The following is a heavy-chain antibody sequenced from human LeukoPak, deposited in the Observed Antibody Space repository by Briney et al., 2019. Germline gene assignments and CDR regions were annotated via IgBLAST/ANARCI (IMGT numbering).Heavy chain of an antibody. D-gene: IGHD3-22*01. CDR1: GITFSSYA. J-gene: IGHJ4*02. V-gene: IGHV3-23*01. CDR3: AKGRDYYDSSGTFDY. Sequence: SGGSLRLSCAASGITFSSYAMSWVRQAPGKGLEWVSSITGTAGSTFYADSVKGRFTISRDNSKNALYLQMNSLRAEDTALYYCAKGRDYYDSSGTFDYWGQGALVTVSS. CDR2: ITGTAGST.